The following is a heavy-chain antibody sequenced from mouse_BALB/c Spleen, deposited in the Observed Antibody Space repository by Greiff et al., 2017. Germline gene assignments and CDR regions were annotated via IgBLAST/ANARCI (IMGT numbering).Heavy chain of an antibody. CDR2: ISYSGST. Sequence: EVKLQESGPGLVKPSQSLSLTCTVTGYSITSDYAWNWIRQFPGNKLEWMGYISYSGSTSYNPSLKSRISITRDTSKNQFFLQLNSVTTEDTATYYCARCDYDDYAMDYWGQGTSVTVSS. J-gene: IGHJ4*01. D-gene: IGHD2-4*01. CDR1: GYSITSDYA. V-gene: IGHV3-2*02. CDR3: ARCDYDDYAMDY.